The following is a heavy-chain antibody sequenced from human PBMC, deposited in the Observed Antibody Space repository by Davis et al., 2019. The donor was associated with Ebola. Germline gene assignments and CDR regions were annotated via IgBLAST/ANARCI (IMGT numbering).Heavy chain of an antibody. CDR1: GFTFSSYW. Sequence: GESLKISCAASGFTFSSYWMSWVRQAPGKGLEWVANIKQDGSEKYYVDSVKGRFTISRDNAKNSLYLQMNSLRAEDTALYYCAKDTHSSSWYVDYWGQGTLVTVSS. CDR3: AKDTHSSSWYVDY. J-gene: IGHJ4*02. CDR2: IKQDGSEK. V-gene: IGHV3-7*03. D-gene: IGHD6-13*01.